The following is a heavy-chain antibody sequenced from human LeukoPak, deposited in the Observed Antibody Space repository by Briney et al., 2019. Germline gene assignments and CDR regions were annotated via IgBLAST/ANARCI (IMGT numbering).Heavy chain of an antibody. CDR1: GYSISSGYY. CDR3: ATNWEAYYDFWSGPRARYYYYMDV. D-gene: IGHD3-3*01. CDR2: IYHSGST. Sequence: SETLSLTCTVSGYSISSGYYWGWIRQPPGKGLEWIGSIYHSGSTYYNPSLKSRVTISVDKSKNQFSLKLSSVTAADTAVYYCATNWEAYYDFWSGPRARYYYYMDVWGKGTTVTVSS. J-gene: IGHJ6*03. V-gene: IGHV4-38-2*02.